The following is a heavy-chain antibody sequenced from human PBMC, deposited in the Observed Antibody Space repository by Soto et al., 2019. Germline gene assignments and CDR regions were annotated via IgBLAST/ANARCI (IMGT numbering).Heavy chain of an antibody. D-gene: IGHD2-8*01. V-gene: IGHV4-34*01. J-gene: IGHJ4*02. Sequence: PSETRSLTCAVYGGSFSGYYWSWIRQPPGKGLEWIGEINHSGSTNYNPSLKSRVTISVDTSKNQFSLKLSSVTAADTAVYYCARDGRNGGYLDYWGQGTVVT. CDR3: ARDGRNGGYLDY. CDR1: GGSFSGYY. CDR2: INHSGST.